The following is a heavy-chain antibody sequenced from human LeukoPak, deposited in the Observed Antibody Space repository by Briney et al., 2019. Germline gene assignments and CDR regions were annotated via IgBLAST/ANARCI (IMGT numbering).Heavy chain of an antibody. D-gene: IGHD3-3*01. CDR3: ALHYDFWSGYFPY. V-gene: IGHV4-39*07. Sequence: KPSETLSLTCTVSGGSISGSTTYYWAWIRQPPGKGLEWIGSIYYSGSTYYNPSLKSRVTISVDTSKNQFSLKLSSVTAADTAVYYCALHYDFWSGYFPYWGQGTLVTVSS. J-gene: IGHJ4*02. CDR1: GGSISGSTTYY. CDR2: IYYSGST.